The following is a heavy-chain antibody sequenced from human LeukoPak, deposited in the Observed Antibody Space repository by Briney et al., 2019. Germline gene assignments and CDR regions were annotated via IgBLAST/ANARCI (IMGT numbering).Heavy chain of an antibody. CDR1: GFTFSSYW. V-gene: IGHV3-7*01. Sequence: GGSLRLSCAASGFTFSSYWMSWVRQAPGKGLEWVANIKQDGSEKYYVDSVKGRFTISRDNAKNSLYLQMNSLRAEDTAVYYCARGDQDMYSSSWYEVQYFDYWGQGTLVPVSS. CDR2: IKQDGSEK. CDR3: ARGDQDMYSSSWYEVQYFDY. J-gene: IGHJ4*02. D-gene: IGHD6-13*01.